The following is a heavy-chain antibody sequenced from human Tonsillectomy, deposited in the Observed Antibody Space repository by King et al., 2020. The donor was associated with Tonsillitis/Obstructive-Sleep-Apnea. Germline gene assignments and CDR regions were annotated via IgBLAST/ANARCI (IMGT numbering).Heavy chain of an antibody. CDR3: AGEPAGADYYYMDV. Sequence: VQLVESGGGSVQRGGSLRLSCAASGFTFTSYAMTWVRQAPGKGLGWVSSISDNGAGTHYADSVKGRFTISRDNSKTTLYLQMNSLRVDDTAVYFCAGEPAGADYYYMDVWGKGTTVTVSS. CDR1: GFTFTSYA. V-gene: IGHV3-23*04. CDR2: ISDNGAGT. J-gene: IGHJ6*03. D-gene: IGHD6-19*01.